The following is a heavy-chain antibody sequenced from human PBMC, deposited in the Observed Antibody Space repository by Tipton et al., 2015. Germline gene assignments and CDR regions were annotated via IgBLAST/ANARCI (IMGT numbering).Heavy chain of an antibody. D-gene: IGHD2-21*01. CDR1: GGSVSNYY. Sequence: TLSLTCTVSGGSVSNYYWNWMRQPAGKRLEWIGRVYMDGTTSYNPSLRSRVSISVETSKNEFSLTVNSVTAADTAVYYCARDGRAIFPGAHGMDVWGQGTTVTVSS. J-gene: IGHJ6*02. CDR3: ARDGRAIFPGAHGMDV. CDR2: VYMDGTT. V-gene: IGHV4-4*07.